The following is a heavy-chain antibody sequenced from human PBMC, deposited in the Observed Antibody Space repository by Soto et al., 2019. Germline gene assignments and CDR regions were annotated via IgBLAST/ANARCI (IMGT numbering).Heavy chain of an antibody. Sequence: QVQLVQSGTEEKKPGASVKVSCKASGYTFTNYAMHWVRQAPGQRLEWMGWINTGNGNTKYSQKFQGRVTITSDTSASTAYMELSCLTSEDTAVYYCARRSGRHFDYWGQGTLVTVSS. CDR3: ARRSGRHFDY. CDR2: INTGNGNT. V-gene: IGHV1-3*04. D-gene: IGHD3-3*01. J-gene: IGHJ4*02. CDR1: GYTFTNYA.